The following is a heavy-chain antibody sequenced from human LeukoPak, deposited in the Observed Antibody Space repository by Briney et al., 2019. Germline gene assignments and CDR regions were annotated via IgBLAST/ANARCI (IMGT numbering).Heavy chain of an antibody. J-gene: IGHJ3*02. CDR3: ARGAGYCSGGSCPDYDAFDI. V-gene: IGHV1-46*01. CDR1: GYTFTEYY. D-gene: IGHD2-15*01. Sequence: ASVKVSCKTSGYTFTEYYIHWVRQAPGQGLEWMGIINPSGGSTSYAQKFQGRVTMTRDMSTSTVYMELSSLRSEDTAVYYCARGAGYCSGGSCPDYDAFDIWGQGTMVTVSS. CDR2: INPSGGST.